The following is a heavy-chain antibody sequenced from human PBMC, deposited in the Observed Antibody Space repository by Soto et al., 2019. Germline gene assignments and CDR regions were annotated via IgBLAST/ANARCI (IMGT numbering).Heavy chain of an antibody. J-gene: IGHJ6*02. Sequence: QVQLVQSGAEVKKPGASVKVSCKASGYSFITYGISWVRQAPGQGLEWMGWISTYNGNTKDAQKLQGRVTMTTDTATTTGYMELRSLRSDDTAVYYCARDRPTSSIRARDYYYAMDVWGQGTTVTVSS. CDR3: ARDRPTSSIRARDYYYAMDV. V-gene: IGHV1-18*01. CDR2: ISTYNGNT. D-gene: IGHD6-6*01. CDR1: GYSFITYG.